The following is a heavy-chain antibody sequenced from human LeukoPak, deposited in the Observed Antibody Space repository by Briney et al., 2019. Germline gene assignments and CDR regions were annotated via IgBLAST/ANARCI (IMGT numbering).Heavy chain of an antibody. J-gene: IGHJ4*02. Sequence: GGSLRLSCAASGFTFSSYWMHWVRQAPGKGLEWVSGILGLGGASRTYYADSVKGRFTVSRDNSKNTLYLQMNSLRAEDTAVYYCAHGTMYQLDYWGQGTLVTVSS. D-gene: IGHD2-2*01. CDR1: GFTFSSYW. CDR2: ILGLGGASRT. CDR3: AHGTMYQLDY. V-gene: IGHV3-23*01.